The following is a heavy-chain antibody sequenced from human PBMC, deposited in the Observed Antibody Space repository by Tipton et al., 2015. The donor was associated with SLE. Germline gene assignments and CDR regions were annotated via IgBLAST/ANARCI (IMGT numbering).Heavy chain of an antibody. CDR3: ARKGWLSDFDY. CDR1: GYTFTSYA. V-gene: IGHV1-2*02. Sequence: QLVQSGSELKKPGASVKVSCKASGYTFTSYAMNWVRQAPGQGLEWMGWINPNSGDTNYAQKFQGRVTMTRDTSISTAYMELSRLRSDDTAVYYCARKGWLSDFDYWGQGTLVTVAS. J-gene: IGHJ4*02. CDR2: INPNSGDT. D-gene: IGHD6-19*01.